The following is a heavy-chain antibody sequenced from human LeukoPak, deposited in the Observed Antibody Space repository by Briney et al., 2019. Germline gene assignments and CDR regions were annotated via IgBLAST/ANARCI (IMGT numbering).Heavy chain of an antibody. J-gene: IGHJ4*02. D-gene: IGHD6-19*01. V-gene: IGHV3-23*01. CDR3: ATGRGIAVAGTGY. CDR1: GFTFSSYA. Sequence: GGSLRLSCAASGFTFSSYAMSWVRRAPGKGLEWVSAISGSGGSTYYADSVKGRFTISRDNSKNTLYLQMNSLRAEDTAVYYCATGRGIAVAGTGYWGQGTLVTVSS. CDR2: ISGSGGST.